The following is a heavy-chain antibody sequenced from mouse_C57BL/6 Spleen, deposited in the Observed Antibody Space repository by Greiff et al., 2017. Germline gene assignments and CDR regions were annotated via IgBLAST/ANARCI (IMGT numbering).Heavy chain of an antibody. V-gene: IGHV1-55*01. J-gene: IGHJ2*01. CDR1: GYTFTSYW. D-gene: IGHD2-1*01. CDR3: ARSTPHSYYFDY. CDR2: IYPGSGST. Sequence: QVQLQQSGAELVKPGASVKMSCKASGYTFTSYWITWVKQRPGQGLEWIGDIYPGSGSTNYNEKFKSKATLTVDTSSSTAYMQLSSLTSEDSAVYYCARSTPHSYYFDYWGQGTTRTVSS.